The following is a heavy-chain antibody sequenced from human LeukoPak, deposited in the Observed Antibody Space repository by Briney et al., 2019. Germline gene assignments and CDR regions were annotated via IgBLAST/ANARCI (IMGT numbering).Heavy chain of an antibody. J-gene: IGHJ2*01. D-gene: IGHD3-22*01. Sequence: SETLSLTCTVSGGSISSYYWSWIRQPPGKGLEWIGYIYYSGSTNYNPSLKSRVIISVDTSKNQFSLKLSSVTAADTAVYYCARARDSSGYYPKYWYFDLWGRGTLVTVSS. CDR2: IYYSGST. V-gene: IGHV4-59*01. CDR3: ARARDSSGYYPKYWYFDL. CDR1: GGSISSYY.